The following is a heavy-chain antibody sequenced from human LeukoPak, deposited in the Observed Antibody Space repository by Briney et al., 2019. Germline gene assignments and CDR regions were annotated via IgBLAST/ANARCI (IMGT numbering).Heavy chain of an antibody. J-gene: IGHJ5*02. CDR3: ARVPCSGGSCYNNWFDP. Sequence: ASVKVSCKASGYTFTTYGISWVRQAPGQGLEWMGWISAYNGNTNYAQRLQGRVTMTTDTSTSTAYMELRSLRSDDTAVYYCARVPCSGGSCYNNWFDPWGQGTLVTVSS. V-gene: IGHV1-18*01. D-gene: IGHD2-15*01. CDR2: ISAYNGNT. CDR1: GYTFTTYG.